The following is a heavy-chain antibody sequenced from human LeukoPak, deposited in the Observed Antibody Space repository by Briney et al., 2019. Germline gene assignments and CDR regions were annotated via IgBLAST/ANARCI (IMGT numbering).Heavy chain of an antibody. J-gene: IGHJ5*02. CDR2: IIPLFGSS. CDR1: GGSFRNSA. D-gene: IGHD3-22*01. Sequence: SVKVSCKASGGSFRNSAISWIRQAPGQGLEWVGGIIPLFGSSKYSQKLQGRVTISTDESTGTTYMELTSLTSEDTAVYYCARPAYYDTSYYYDHWGQGALITVSS. V-gene: IGHV1-69*05. CDR3: ARPAYYDTSYYYDH.